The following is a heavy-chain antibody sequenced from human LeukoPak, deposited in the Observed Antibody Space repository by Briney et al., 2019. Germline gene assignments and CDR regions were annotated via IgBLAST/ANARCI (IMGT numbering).Heavy chain of an antibody. CDR3: ARDQGYGLNYYYYYGMDV. J-gene: IGHJ6*02. CDR1: GGSISSYY. Sequence: SETLSLTCTVSGGSISSYYWSWIRQPAGKGLEWIGRIYTSGSTNYNPSLKSRVTMSVDTSKNQFSLKLSSVTAADTAVYYCARDQGYGLNYYYYYGMDVWGQGTTATVSS. D-gene: IGHD5-12*01. V-gene: IGHV4-4*07. CDR2: IYTSGST.